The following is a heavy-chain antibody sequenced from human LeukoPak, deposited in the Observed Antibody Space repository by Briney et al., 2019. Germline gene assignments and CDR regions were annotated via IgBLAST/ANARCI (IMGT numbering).Heavy chain of an antibody. J-gene: IGHJ4*02. CDR1: GGSITSYH. CDR2: IYYSGST. CDR3: ARRGGDFVLDY. V-gene: IGHV4-59*08. D-gene: IGHD2-21*02. Sequence: PSETLSLTCTVSGGSITSYHWTWIRQPPGKGLEWRGHIYYSGSTNYNPSLKSRVTISVDTSKDQFSLKVSSVTAADTAVYYCARRGGDFVLDYWAQGTLVTVSS.